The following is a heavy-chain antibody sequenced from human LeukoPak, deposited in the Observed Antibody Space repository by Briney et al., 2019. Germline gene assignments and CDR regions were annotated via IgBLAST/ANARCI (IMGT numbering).Heavy chain of an antibody. CDR3: ARGYDTVAFDY. V-gene: IGHV1-69*06. CDR1: GGTFSSYA. Sequence: GASVKVSCKASGGTFSSYAISWVRQAPGQGLEWMGGIIPIFGTANYAQKFQGRVTITAGKSTSTAYMELSSLRSEDTAVYYCARGYDTVAFDYWGQGTLVTVSS. D-gene: IGHD4-23*01. CDR2: IIPIFGTA. J-gene: IGHJ4*02.